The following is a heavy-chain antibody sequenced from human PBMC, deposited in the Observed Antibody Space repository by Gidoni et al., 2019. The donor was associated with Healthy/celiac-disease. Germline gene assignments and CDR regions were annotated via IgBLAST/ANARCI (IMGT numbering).Heavy chain of an antibody. V-gene: IGHV4-59*01. J-gene: IGHJ3*02. CDR3: ARVSRASPKTDAFDI. CDR1: GGSISSYY. Sequence: QVQLQESGPGLVKPSETLSLTCTVSGGSISSYYWSWIRQPPGKGLEWIGYIYYSGSTNYNPSLKSRVTISVDTSKNQFSLKLSSVTAADTAVYYCARVSRASPKTDAFDIWGQGTMVTVSS. CDR2: IYYSGST.